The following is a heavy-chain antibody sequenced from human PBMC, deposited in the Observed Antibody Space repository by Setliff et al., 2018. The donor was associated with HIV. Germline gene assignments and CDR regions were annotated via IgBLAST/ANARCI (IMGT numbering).Heavy chain of an antibody. CDR2: IRIKAYGGAP. Sequence: GVLRLSCATSGFIFGDYAMIWVRQAPGKGLECVGFIRIKAYGGAPEYAASVKDRFTISRDDSKSIAYLQVNSLKTEDTAVYYCARDHLGSYDYLSQGTLVTVSA. J-gene: IGHJ4*02. D-gene: IGHD3-10*01. CDR1: GFIFGDYA. CDR3: ARDHLGSYDY. V-gene: IGHV3-49*04.